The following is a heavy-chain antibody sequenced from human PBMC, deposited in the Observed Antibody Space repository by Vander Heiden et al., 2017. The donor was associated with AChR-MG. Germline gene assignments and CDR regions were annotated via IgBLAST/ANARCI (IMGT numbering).Heavy chain of an antibody. V-gene: IGHV2-70*01. CDR1: AFSLSNSGMC. CDR3: ARNSIGDAFDI. D-gene: IGHD3-22*01. CDR2: IDWDDDK. J-gene: IGHJ3*02. Sequence: QVTLREAGSALVKPTPILTRPCPSSAFSLSNSGMCVSWSRQPPGKALEWLALIDWDDDKYYSTSLKTRLTISKDTSKNQVVLTMTNMDPVDTATYYCARNSIGDAFDIWGQGTMVTVSS.